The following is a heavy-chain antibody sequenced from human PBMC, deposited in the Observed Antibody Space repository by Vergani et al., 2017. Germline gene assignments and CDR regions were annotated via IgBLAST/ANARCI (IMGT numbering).Heavy chain of an antibody. CDR3: AGEECDDYVWGSYRLRGGYYFDY. D-gene: IGHD3-16*02. V-gene: IGHV1-3*01. CDR1: GYTFTSYA. CDR2: INAGYGNT. Sequence: QVPLVQSGAEVKTPGASVKVSCKASGYTFTSYAMHWVRQAPGQRLAWMGWINAGYGNTKYSQKFQGRVTITRDTSASTAYMELSSLRSEDTAVYYCAGEECDDYVWGSYRLRGGYYFDYWGQGTLVTVSS. J-gene: IGHJ4*02.